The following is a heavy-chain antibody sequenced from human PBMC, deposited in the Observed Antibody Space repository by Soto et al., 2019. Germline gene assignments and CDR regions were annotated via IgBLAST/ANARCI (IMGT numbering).Heavy chain of an antibody. Sequence: QVQLQESGPGLVKPSQTLSLTCTVSGGSISSGGYYWSWIRQHPGKGLEWIGYIYYSGSTYYNPSLKSRVTISVDTSKNQFSLKLSSVTAADTAVYYCARASYGGNSVLYYYGMDVWGQGTTVTVSS. CDR2: IYYSGST. J-gene: IGHJ6*02. CDR3: ARASYGGNSVLYYYGMDV. V-gene: IGHV4-31*03. D-gene: IGHD4-17*01. CDR1: GGSISSGGYY.